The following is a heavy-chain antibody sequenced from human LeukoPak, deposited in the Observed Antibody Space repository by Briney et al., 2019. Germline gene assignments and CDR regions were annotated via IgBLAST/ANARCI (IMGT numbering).Heavy chain of an antibody. CDR2: ISSSSNYI. CDR1: GFTFSSYS. J-gene: IGHJ4*02. V-gene: IGHV3-21*01. CDR3: ARDLRLDF. Sequence: GGSLRLSYAASGFTFSSYSMNWVRQAPGKGLEWVSSISSSSNYIYHADSVKGRFTISRDNAKNSLYLQMNSLRAEDTAVYYCARDLRLDFWGQGTLVTVSS.